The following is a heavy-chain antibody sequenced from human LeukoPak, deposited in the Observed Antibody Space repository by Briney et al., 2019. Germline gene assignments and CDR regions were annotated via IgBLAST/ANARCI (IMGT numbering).Heavy chain of an antibody. CDR1: GDRVSSNSAS. J-gene: IGHJ4*02. CDR2: TYYRSKWYN. D-gene: IGHD6-6*01. Sequence: SQTLSLTCAISGDRVSSNSASWNWIRQSPSKGLEWLGRTYYRSKWYNDYAVSVKSRITINPDTPKNQFPLQLISVTPEDTAVYYCARDSSSAARGFDYWGQGTRVTVSS. CDR3: ARDSSSAARGFDY. V-gene: IGHV6-1*01.